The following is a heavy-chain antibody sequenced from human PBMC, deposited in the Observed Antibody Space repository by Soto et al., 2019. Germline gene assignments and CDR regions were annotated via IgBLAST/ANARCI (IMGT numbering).Heavy chain of an antibody. D-gene: IGHD3-10*01. CDR1: GGSISSYY. CDR2: IYYSGST. J-gene: IGHJ4*02. Sequence: QVQLQESGPGLVKPSKTLSLTCTVSGGSISSYYWSWIRQPPGKGLEWIGYIYYSGSTNYNPSLKSRVTISVDTPKNQFSLKLSSVTAADTAVYYCARLYYYGSGGDYWGQGTLVTVSS. CDR3: ARLYYYGSGGDY. V-gene: IGHV4-59*08.